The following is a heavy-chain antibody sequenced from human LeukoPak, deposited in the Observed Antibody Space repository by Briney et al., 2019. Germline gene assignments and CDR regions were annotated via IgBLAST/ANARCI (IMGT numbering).Heavy chain of an antibody. J-gene: IGHJ4*02. Sequence: PSETLSLTCTVSGGSISSSSYYWGWIRQPPGKGLEWIGSIYYSGSTYYNPSLKSRVTISVDTSKNQFSLKLSSVTAADTAVYYCARHTHYYDSSGYWNYWGQGTLVTVSS. D-gene: IGHD3-22*01. CDR3: ARHTHYYDSSGYWNY. CDR1: GGSISSSSYY. CDR2: IYYSGST. V-gene: IGHV4-39*01.